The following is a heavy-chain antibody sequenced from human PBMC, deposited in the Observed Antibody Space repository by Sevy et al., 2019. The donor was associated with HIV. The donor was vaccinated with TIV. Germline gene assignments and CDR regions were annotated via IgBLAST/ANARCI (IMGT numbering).Heavy chain of an antibody. Sequence: GGSLRLSCAASGFTFSNAWMTWVRQTPGKGLEWVGRIKSQSDGGTTDYAAPVKGRITISRDDSKNTLYLQMNSLKTEYTAVYYCTTKGDFWSGYQYFDYWGQGTLVTVSS. D-gene: IGHD3-3*01. CDR1: GFTFSNAW. V-gene: IGHV3-15*01. J-gene: IGHJ4*02. CDR3: TTKGDFWSGYQYFDY. CDR2: IKSQSDGGTT.